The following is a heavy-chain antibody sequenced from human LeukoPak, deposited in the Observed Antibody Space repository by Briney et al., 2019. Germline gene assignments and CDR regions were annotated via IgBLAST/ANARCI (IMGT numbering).Heavy chain of an antibody. V-gene: IGHV4-59*01. CDR3: ARVTRTHDAFDV. Sequence: SETLSLTCTVSGDSINSYFWTWIRQPPGKGLEWLGYIYSRGTTAYNPSLESRLTMSTDTSKNQFSLTLRSVTPADTAVYFCARVTRTHDAFDVWGQPIMVTVSS. CDR2: IYSRGTT. D-gene: IGHD2-21*02. CDR1: GDSINSYF. J-gene: IGHJ3*01.